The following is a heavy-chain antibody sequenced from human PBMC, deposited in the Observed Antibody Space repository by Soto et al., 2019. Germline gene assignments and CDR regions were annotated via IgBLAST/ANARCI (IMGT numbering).Heavy chain of an antibody. CDR2: INHSGST. D-gene: IGHD2-8*02. J-gene: IGHJ4*02. V-gene: IGHV4-34*01. CDR3: ARDKITGLFDY. Sequence: SETLSLTCAVYGGSFSGYYWTWIRQPPGTGLEWIGEINHSGSTNYNPSLRSRVTISVDTSKNQFSLKLTSVTAADTAVYYCARDKITGLFDYWGQGTLVTVS. CDR1: GGSFSGYY.